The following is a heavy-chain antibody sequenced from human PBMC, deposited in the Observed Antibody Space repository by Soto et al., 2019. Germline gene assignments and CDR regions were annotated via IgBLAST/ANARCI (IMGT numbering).Heavy chain of an antibody. CDR3: TSKFGQLLADAFDI. Sequence: SETLSLTCAASGDSISRSYWWSWVRQFPGKGLEWIGEIYHSGSTIYNPSLQSRVTPSVDKSKNEFSLKMSSVTAADTAVYYCTSKFGQLLADAFDIWGQGTMVTVSS. CDR1: GDSISRSYW. V-gene: IGHV4-4*02. CDR2: IYHSGST. J-gene: IGHJ3*02. D-gene: IGHD3-10*01.